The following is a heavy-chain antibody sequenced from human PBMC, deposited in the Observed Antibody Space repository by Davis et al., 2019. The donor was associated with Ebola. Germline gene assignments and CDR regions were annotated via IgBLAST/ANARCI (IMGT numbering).Heavy chain of an antibody. CDR2: IKQDGSEK. V-gene: IGHV3-7*03. Sequence: GESLKISCAASGFTFSSYWMSWVRQAPGKGLEWVANIKQDGSEKYYVDSVKGRFTISRDNAKNSLYLQMNSLRAEDTALYYCAKDRGELGYGMDVWGQGTTVTVSS. CDR1: GFTFSSYW. J-gene: IGHJ6*02. CDR3: AKDRGELGYGMDV. D-gene: IGHD3-16*01.